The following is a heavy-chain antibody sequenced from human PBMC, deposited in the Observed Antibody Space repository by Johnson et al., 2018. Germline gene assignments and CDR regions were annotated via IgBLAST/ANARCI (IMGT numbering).Heavy chain of an antibody. CDR3: VREWWQEEA. J-gene: IGHJ3*01. V-gene: IGHV3-74*01. CDR1: GFTFSNYW. D-gene: IGHD2-15*01. CDR2: ITDDGSTT. Sequence: VQLQESGGGLVQPGGSLRLSCAASGFTFSNYWMHWVRQAPGKGLVWVAHITDDGSTTTYADSVTGRFTISRDNAENTRYLQMNSLRAADTARYYCVREWWQEEAWGQGTVVSVS.